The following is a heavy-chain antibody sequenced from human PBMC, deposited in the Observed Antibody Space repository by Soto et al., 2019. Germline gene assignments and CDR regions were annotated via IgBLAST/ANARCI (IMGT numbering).Heavy chain of an antibody. CDR2: VSTYDGNT. Sequence: QVQLVQSGGEVKEPRASVKVSCKASGYRFSRYGINWVRQAPGQGLEWMGWVSTYDGNTQYAQKFQGRITMTTDTSTNTVYLELRSLTSDDTAVYYCARDEEDANLMIVVLPGDYWGQGTLVSVSS. CDR3: ARDEEDANLMIVVLPGDY. D-gene: IGHD2-21*01. V-gene: IGHV1-18*01. CDR1: GYRFSRYG. J-gene: IGHJ4*02.